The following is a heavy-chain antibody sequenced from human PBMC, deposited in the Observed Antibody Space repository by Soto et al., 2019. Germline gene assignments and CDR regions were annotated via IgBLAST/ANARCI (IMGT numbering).Heavy chain of an antibody. CDR2: IWYDGSNK. V-gene: IGHV3-33*01. CDR3: AREIIAVAGGDY. CDR1: GFTFSSYA. D-gene: IGHD6-19*01. J-gene: IGHJ4*02. Sequence: QVQLVESGGGVVQPGRSLRLSCAASGFTFSSYAMHWVRQAPGKGLEWVAVIWYDGSNKYYADSVKGRFTISRDNSKNTLYLQMNSLRADDTAVYYCAREIIAVAGGDYWGQGTLVTVSS.